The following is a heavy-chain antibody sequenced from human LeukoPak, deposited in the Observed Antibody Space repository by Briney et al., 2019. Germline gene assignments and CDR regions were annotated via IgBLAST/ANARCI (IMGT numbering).Heavy chain of an antibody. CDR1: GYSFTTYW. Sequence: PGESLKISCKGSGYSFTTYWIGWVRQMPGKGLEWMGIIYPGDSDTRYSPSFQGQVTISADKSISTAYLQWSSLKASDTAMYYCARRGRSGYYYYYYMDVWGKGTTVTISS. CDR3: ARRGRSGYYYYYYMDV. J-gene: IGHJ6*03. D-gene: IGHD3-10*01. CDR2: IYPGDSDT. V-gene: IGHV5-51*01.